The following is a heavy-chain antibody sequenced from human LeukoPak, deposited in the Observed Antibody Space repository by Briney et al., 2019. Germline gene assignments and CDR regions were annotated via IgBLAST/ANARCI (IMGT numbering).Heavy chain of an antibody. J-gene: IGHJ5*02. Sequence: NPSETLSLTCSVSGGSISSSSYYWGWIRQTPGKGLEWIGSIYYSGSTYYSASLRSRVTISLDTSKNQFSLKLSSVTAADTAVYYCARLYSARFDPWGQGTLVTVSS. CDR1: GGSISSSSYY. CDR3: ARLYSARFDP. CDR2: IYYSGST. D-gene: IGHD4-11*01. V-gene: IGHV4-39*01.